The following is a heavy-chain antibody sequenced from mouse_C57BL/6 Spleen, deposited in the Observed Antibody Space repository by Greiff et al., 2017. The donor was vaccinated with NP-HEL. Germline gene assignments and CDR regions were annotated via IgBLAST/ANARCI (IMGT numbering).Heavy chain of an antibody. V-gene: IGHV5-6*01. D-gene: IGHD1-1*01. Sequence: EVMLVESGGDLVKPGGSLKLSCAASGFTFSSYGMSWVRQTPDKRLEWVATISSGGSYTYYPDSVKGRFTISRDNAKNTLYLQMSSLKTEDTTMYYCARPTTVVARYYFDYWGQGTTLTVSS. J-gene: IGHJ2*01. CDR1: GFTFSSYG. CDR3: ARPTTVVARYYFDY. CDR2: ISSGGSYT.